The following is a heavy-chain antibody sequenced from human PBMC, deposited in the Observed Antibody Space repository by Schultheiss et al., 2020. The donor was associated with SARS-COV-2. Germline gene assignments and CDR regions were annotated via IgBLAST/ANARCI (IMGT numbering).Heavy chain of an antibody. CDR1: GGSFSGYY. CDR3: ARAGYADGRYYFDY. V-gene: IGHV4-34*01. D-gene: IGHD2-2*01. CDR2: INHSGST. Sequence: SETLSLTCAVYGGSFSGYYWSWIRQPPGKGLEWIGEINHSGSTNYNPSLKSRVTISVDTSKNQFSLKLSSVTAADTAVYYCARAGYADGRYYFDYWGQGTLVTVSS. J-gene: IGHJ4*02.